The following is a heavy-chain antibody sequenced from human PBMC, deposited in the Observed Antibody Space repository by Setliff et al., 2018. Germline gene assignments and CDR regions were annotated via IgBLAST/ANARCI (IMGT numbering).Heavy chain of an antibody. CDR2: LIPMFGTP. Sequence: SVKVSCKASGDSFSNYAISWVRQAPGQGLEWMGGLIPMFGTPGYAQKFQDRVTITTGESTSTAYMELNSLTSEDTAVYYCARSPALLGIVYLDPWGQGTRVTV. D-gene: IGHD2-15*01. CDR1: GDSFSNYA. CDR3: ARSPALLGIVYLDP. V-gene: IGHV1-69*05. J-gene: IGHJ5*02.